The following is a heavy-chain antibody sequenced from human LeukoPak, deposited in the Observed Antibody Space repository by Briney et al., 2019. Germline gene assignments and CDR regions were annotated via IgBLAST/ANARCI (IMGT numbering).Heavy chain of an antibody. D-gene: IGHD6-6*01. CDR1: GGSISSGYYY. J-gene: IGHJ4*02. CDR3: ARGTWSSSIDY. Sequence: TSETLSLTCTVSGGSISSGYYYWSWIRQPPGKGLEYIGYIYYGGTYYNPSLKSRVTVSVDTSKNQFSLKLSSVTAADTAVYYCARGTWSSSIDYWGQGNLVTVSS. V-gene: IGHV4-30-4*01. CDR2: IYYGGT.